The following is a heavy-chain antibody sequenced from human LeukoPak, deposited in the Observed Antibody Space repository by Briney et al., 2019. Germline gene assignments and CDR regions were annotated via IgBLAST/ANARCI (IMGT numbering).Heavy chain of an antibody. CDR1: GFTFDDYA. D-gene: IGHD3-22*01. J-gene: IGHJ4*02. CDR2: ISWNGDII. CDR3: GEDLYGYDSSGYSSYYVDS. V-gene: IGHV3-9*01. Sequence: PGRSLRLSCAASGFTFDDYAMHWVRQTPGRGLEWVSGISWNGDIIGYADSVKGRFTISRDNAKSSLDLHMNSLRAEDTALYYCGEDLYGYDSSGYSSYYVDSWGQGTLVTVSS.